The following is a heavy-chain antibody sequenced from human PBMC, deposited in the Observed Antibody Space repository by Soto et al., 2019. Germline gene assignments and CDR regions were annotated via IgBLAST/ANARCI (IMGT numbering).Heavy chain of an antibody. CDR2: IRQDGREX. V-gene: IGHV3-7*01. Sequence: QLVESGGGLVQPGGSLRLSCAASGFTFSSHWMTWVRQAPGKGLEWVANIRQDGREXHYLDSVKGRFTLSRDNAKXXXXXXXXXXXXXXXXXXXCAKSEGYSFDIRGQGTLVTVSS. CDR1: GFTFSSHW. D-gene: IGHD1-1*01. J-gene: IGHJ3*02. CDR3: AKSEGYSFDI.